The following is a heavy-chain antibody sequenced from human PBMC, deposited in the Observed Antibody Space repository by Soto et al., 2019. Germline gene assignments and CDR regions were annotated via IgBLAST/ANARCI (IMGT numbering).Heavy chain of an antibody. Sequence: QVQLVQSGAEVKKPGSSVKVSCKASGGTFSSYAISWVRQAPGQGLEWMGGINPILGTANYAQKFKGRVTITADESTSTAYMELSSLRSEDTAVYYCASPPTTGNYYYYGMDVWGQGTTVTVSS. V-gene: IGHV1-69*12. CDR3: ASPPTTGNYYYYGMDV. CDR2: INPILGTA. CDR1: GGTFSSYA. D-gene: IGHD4-17*01. J-gene: IGHJ6*02.